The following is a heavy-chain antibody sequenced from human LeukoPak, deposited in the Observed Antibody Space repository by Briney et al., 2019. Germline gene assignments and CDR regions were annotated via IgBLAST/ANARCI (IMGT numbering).Heavy chain of an antibody. CDR2: IYSGGST. D-gene: IGHD6-19*01. CDR1: GFTFISYS. J-gene: IGHJ4*02. V-gene: IGHV3-53*01. Sequence: GGSLRLSCAASGFTFISYSMSWVRQAPGKGLEWVSFIYSGGSTYYADSVKGRFTISRDNSKNTLYLQMNSLRAEDTAVYFCARGLRYSSGWYYFDYWGQGTLVTVSS. CDR3: ARGLRYSSGWYYFDY.